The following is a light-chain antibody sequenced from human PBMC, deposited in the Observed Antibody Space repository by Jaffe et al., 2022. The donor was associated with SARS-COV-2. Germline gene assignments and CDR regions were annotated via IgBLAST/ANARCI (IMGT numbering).Light chain of an antibody. CDR3: MQGTYRPPT. CDR1: LSLVYSDGNAY. CDR2: EVS. Sequence: DVVMTQSPLSLPVTLGQPASISCRSSLSLVYSDGNAYLSWFQQRPGQSPRRLIYEVSKRDSGVPDRFSGSGSGTDFTLRISRVEAEDVGYYYCMQGTYRPPTFGQGTRLEIK. J-gene: IGKJ5*01. V-gene: IGKV2-30*01.